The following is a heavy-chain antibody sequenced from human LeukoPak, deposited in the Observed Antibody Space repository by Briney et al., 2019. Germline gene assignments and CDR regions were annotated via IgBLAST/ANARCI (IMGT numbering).Heavy chain of an antibody. J-gene: IGHJ4*02. CDR1: GFTFSSYG. Sequence: GRSLRLSCAASGFTFSSYGMHWLRQAPGKGLEWVAGISYDGSNKYYADSVKGRFTISRDNSKNTLYLQMNSMRAEDTAVYYCAKDRGDYDWGQGTLVTVSS. V-gene: IGHV3-30*18. D-gene: IGHD4-17*01. CDR3: AKDRGDYD. CDR2: ISYDGSNK.